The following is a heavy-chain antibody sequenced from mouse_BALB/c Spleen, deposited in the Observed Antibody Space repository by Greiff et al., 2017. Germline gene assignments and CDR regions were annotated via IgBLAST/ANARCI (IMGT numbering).Heavy chain of an antibody. D-gene: IGHD1-1*01. Sequence: DVKLQESGPGLVKPSQSLSLTCSVTGYSITSGYYWNWIRQFPGNKLEWMGYISYDGSNNYNPSLKNRISITRDTSKNQFFLKLNSVTTEDTATYYCARSRSYFDYWGQGTTLTVSS. CDR3: ARSRSYFDY. CDR1: GYSITSGYY. J-gene: IGHJ2*01. CDR2: ISYDGSN. V-gene: IGHV3-6*02.